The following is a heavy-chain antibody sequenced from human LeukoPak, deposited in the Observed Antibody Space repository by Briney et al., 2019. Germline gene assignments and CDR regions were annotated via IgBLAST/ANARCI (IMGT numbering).Heavy chain of an antibody. V-gene: IGHV3-30*18. Sequence: PGGSLRLSCAASGFTFSSYAMSWVRQAPGKGLEWVAVIGDTGRAKYYADSVKGRFTTSRDNSKNTLYLEMNSLRDEDTALYYCAKEGAWGNWYFDLWGRGTLVTVSS. CDR3: AKEGAWGNWYFDL. CDR2: IGDTGRAK. CDR1: GFTFSSYA. J-gene: IGHJ2*01. D-gene: IGHD3-16*01.